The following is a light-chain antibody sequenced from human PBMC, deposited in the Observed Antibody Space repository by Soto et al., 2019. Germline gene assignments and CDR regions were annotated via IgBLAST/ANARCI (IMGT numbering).Light chain of an antibody. Sequence: DIQLTQSPSTLSASVGDRVTITCRASQTISSWGAWYHQKPGKAPTHLIYQTSTVDTGVPSRFSGSGSGADFTLTISRLHHDAVAKYYCKQSNTDSPCTFGQGTQVPIK. CDR1: QTISSW. J-gene: IGKJ1*01. V-gene: IGKV1-5*03. CDR2: QTS. CDR3: KQSNTDSPCT.